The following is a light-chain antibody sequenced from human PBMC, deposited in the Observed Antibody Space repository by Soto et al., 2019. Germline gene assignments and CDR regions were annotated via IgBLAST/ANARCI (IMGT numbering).Light chain of an antibody. CDR3: QQRSNWPPLT. V-gene: IGKV3-11*01. J-gene: IGKJ4*01. Sequence: PGERATLSCRASQSISNYLTWYQQKPGQTPRLLIYDASNRATGIPARFSGSGSGTDFTLTISSLEPEDFAVYYCQQRSNWPPLTFGGGTKVDIK. CDR1: QSISNY. CDR2: DAS.